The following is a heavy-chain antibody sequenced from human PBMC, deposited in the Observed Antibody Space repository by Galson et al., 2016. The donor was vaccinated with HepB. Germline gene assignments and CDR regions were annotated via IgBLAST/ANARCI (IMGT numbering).Heavy chain of an antibody. Sequence: SLRLSCAASGFTFSSYGMHWVRQAPGKGLEWVAVISYDGSNKYYADSVKGRFTISRDNSKNTLFLQMSSLRVEDTAVYYCAKDSGYSQPYFDHWGQGTLVTVSS. CDR3: AKDSGYSQPYFDH. CDR2: ISYDGSNK. CDR1: GFTFSSYG. D-gene: IGHD2-21*01. V-gene: IGHV3-30*18. J-gene: IGHJ4*02.